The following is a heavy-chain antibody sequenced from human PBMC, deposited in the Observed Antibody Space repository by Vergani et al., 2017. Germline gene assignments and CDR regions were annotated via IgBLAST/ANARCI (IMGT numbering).Heavy chain of an antibody. Sequence: EVQLVESGGGLVQPGGSLKLSCAASGFTFSGSAMHWVRQASGKGLEWVGRIRSKANSYATAYAASVKGRFTISRDDSKNTAYLQMNSLRAEDTAVYYCAKDKRITIFGVVMDGYYFDYWGQGTLVTVSS. J-gene: IGHJ4*02. V-gene: IGHV3-73*01. CDR1: GFTFSGSA. CDR3: AKDKRITIFGVVMDGYYFDY. CDR2: IRSKANSYAT. D-gene: IGHD3-3*01.